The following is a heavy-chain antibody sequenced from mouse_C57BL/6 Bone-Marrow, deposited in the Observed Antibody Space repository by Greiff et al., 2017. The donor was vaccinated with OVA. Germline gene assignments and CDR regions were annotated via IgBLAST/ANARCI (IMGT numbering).Heavy chain of an antibody. CDR1: GFTFTDYY. CDR2: IRNKANGYTT. Sequence: EVKLMESGGGLVQPGGSLNLSCAASGFTFTDYYMSWVRQPPGKALEWLGFIRNKANGYTTEYNASVKGRFTISRDNSQSILYLQMNALSAEDSATYYCARYGLRWDWYFDVWGTGTTVTVSS. D-gene: IGHD3-1*01. V-gene: IGHV7-3*01. CDR3: ARYGLRWDWYFDV. J-gene: IGHJ1*03.